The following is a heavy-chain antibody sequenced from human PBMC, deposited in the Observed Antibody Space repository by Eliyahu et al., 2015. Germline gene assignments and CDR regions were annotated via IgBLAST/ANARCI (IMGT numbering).Heavy chain of an antibody. D-gene: IGHD4-23*01. CDR1: XXIFSDSA. CDR2: IWYDGSNQ. CDR3: ARDHDYSGNYLED. J-gene: IGHJ4*02. Sequence: QVQLVESGGGVVQPGXSLRLXXAASXXIFSDSAMHWXRQXPGKGRXWVAIIWYDGSNQYYADSVKGRFTISRDNSKNTVSLQMNSLRGEDTAIYYCARDHDYSGNYLEDWGQGTLVAVSS. V-gene: IGHV3-33*01.